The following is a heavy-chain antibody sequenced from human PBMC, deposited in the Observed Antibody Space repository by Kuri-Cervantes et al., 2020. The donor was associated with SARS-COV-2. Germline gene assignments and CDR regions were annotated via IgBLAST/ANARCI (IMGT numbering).Heavy chain of an antibody. J-gene: IGHJ4*02. CDR1: GFTFSSYA. V-gene: IGHV3-23*01. Sequence: GESLKISCAASGFTFSSYAMSWVRQAPGKGLEWVSGISVRGGSTYYADSVKGRFTISRDNSKNTLYLQMNSLRAEDTAVYYCARSRSGRGQWLVGYYFDYWGQGTLVTVSS. CDR2: ISVRGGST. CDR3: ARSRSGRGQWLVGYYFDY. D-gene: IGHD6-19*01.